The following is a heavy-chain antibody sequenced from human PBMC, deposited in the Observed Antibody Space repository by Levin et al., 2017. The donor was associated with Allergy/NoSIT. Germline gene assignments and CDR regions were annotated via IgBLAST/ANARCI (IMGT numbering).Heavy chain of an antibody. CDR2: IKSKTDGGTT. CDR3: TTESFDYGDTNFDY. D-gene: IGHD4-17*01. CDR1: GFTFSNAW. Sequence: GESLKISCAASGFTFSNAWMSWVRQAPGKGLEWVGRIKSKTDGGTTDYAAPVKGRFTISRDDSKNTLYLQMNSLKTEDTAVYYCTTESFDYGDTNFDYWGQGTLVTVSS. J-gene: IGHJ4*02. V-gene: IGHV3-15*01.